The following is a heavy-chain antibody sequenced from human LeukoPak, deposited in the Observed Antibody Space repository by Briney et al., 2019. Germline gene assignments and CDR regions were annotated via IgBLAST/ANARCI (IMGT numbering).Heavy chain of an antibody. CDR3: ARGSDYFDY. Sequence: GASVKVSCKASGGTFSRYGISWVRQAPGQGLEWMGGIIPILDTTNYAQKFQGRVTITADKSTTTVYMDLSSLRSEDTAVYYCARGSDYFDYWGQGTLVTVSS. CDR2: IIPILDTT. CDR1: GGTFSRYG. V-gene: IGHV1-69*10. J-gene: IGHJ4*02.